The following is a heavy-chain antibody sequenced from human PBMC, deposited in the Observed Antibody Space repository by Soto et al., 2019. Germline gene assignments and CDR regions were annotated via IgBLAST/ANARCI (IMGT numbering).Heavy chain of an antibody. V-gene: IGHV4-61*01. D-gene: IGHD3-22*01. CDR2: IYYSGST. CDR3: ARDTAYYDSSGYKYGLDT. Sequence: PSETLSLTCTVSGDSVRRGSYYWSWVRQPPGKGLEWIGHIYYSGSTEYNPSLKSRVTISLNTSKNQFSLTLSSVTATDTAVYFCARDTAYYDSSGYKYGLDTWGQGTLVTVSS. CDR1: GDSVRRGSYY. J-gene: IGHJ5*02.